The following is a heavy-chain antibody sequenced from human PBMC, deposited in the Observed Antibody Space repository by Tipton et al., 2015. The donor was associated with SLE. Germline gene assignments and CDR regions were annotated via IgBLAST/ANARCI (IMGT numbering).Heavy chain of an antibody. CDR3: ARSGGSSSWLNYMDV. D-gene: IGHD6-13*01. CDR1: GGSLNNHF. J-gene: IGHJ6*03. CDR2: LYTTGST. V-gene: IGHV4-59*10. Sequence: TLSLTCAVSGGSLNNHFCRWIRQSAGEGLEWIWHLYTTGSTDYNPPLKSRVAISADTSNRQFSLKLSSVTAADTAVYYCARSGGSSSWLNYMDVWGKGTTVTVSS.